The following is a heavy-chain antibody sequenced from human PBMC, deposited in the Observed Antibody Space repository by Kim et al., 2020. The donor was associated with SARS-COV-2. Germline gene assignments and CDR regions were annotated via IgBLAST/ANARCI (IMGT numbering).Heavy chain of an antibody. CDR3: AKGLNDYGDVFDY. J-gene: IGHJ4*02. Sequence: YADSVKGRCTISRDNSKNTLYLQMNNLRAEDTAIYYCAKGLNDYGDVFDYWGQGTLVTVSS. D-gene: IGHD4-17*01. V-gene: IGHV3-23*01.